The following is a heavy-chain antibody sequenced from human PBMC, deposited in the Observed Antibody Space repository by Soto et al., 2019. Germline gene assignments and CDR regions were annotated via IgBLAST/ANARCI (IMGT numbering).Heavy chain of an antibody. D-gene: IGHD1-26*01. J-gene: IGHJ6*02. CDR1: GYSFTSYW. CDR3: ASNEHPWELLPAGYYYYGMDV. V-gene: IGHV5-10-1*01. CDR2: IDPSDSYT. Sequence: PGESLKISCKGSGYSFTSYWISWVRQMPGKGLEWMGRIDPSDSYTNYSPSFQGHVTISADKSISTAYLQWSSLKASDTAMYYCASNEHPWELLPAGYYYYGMDVWGQGTTVTVSS.